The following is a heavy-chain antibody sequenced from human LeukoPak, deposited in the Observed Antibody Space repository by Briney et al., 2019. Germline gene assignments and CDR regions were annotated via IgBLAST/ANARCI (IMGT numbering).Heavy chain of an antibody. CDR3: ARRRRSLMDY. V-gene: IGHV3-33*01. CDR1: GFTFSSYG. CDR2: IWYDGSNK. D-gene: IGHD3-10*01. J-gene: IGHJ4*02. Sequence: QPGRSLRLSCAASGFTFSSYGMHWVRQAPGKGLEWVAVIWYDGSNKYYADSVKGRFTISRDNSKNTLYLQMNSLRAEDTAAYYCARRRRSLMDYWGQGTLVTVSS.